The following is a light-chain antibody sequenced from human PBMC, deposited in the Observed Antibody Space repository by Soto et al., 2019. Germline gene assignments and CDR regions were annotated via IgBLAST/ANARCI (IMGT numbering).Light chain of an antibody. Sequence: DIQMTQSPSSLSASVGDRVTITCRASQNISSYLNWYQQKPGKAPKLLIYAASSLQSGVPSRFSGSGSGTDFTLTISSLQPEDFATYYCQQPLWTFGQGTKVDIK. V-gene: IGKV1-39*01. CDR1: QNISSY. CDR3: QQPLWT. J-gene: IGKJ1*01. CDR2: AAS.